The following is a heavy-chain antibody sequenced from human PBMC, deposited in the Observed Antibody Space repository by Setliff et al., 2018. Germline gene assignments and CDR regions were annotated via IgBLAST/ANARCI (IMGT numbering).Heavy chain of an antibody. V-gene: IGHV3-15*01. CDR2: IKSAADGGTI. J-gene: IGHJ4*02. CDR1: GFSFSNTK. Sequence: GGSLRLSCLASGFSFSNTKTSWIRQAPGKGLEWVGRIKSAADGGTIEYAAAVNGRFTVSRDDSKNTLFLQMNSLKTEDTALYYCTTDWSRGDSGNYLRLDYWGPGTLVTVSS. D-gene: IGHD3-10*01. CDR3: TTDWSRGDSGNYLRLDY.